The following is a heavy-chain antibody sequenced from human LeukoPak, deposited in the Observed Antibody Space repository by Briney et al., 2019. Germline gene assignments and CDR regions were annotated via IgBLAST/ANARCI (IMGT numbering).Heavy chain of an antibody. D-gene: IGHD2-15*01. J-gene: IGHJ4*02. CDR2: INDSGSV. CDR1: SGSFSGYY. CDR3: ARRLVDSGASQVSDD. V-gene: IGHV4-34*01. Sequence: SETLSLTCAVYSGSFSGYYWSRIRQPPGKGLEWIGEINDSGSVNCNPSLKNRGTLSVDTSKNQFSLRLSSVAAADTAVYYCARRLVDSGASQVSDDWGQGTLVTVSS.